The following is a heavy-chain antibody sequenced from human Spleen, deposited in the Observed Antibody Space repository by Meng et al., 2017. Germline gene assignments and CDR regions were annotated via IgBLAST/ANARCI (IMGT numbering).Heavy chain of an antibody. CDR2: IVPIFGTT. D-gene: IGHD3-9*01. J-gene: IGHJ4*02. CDR3: ASRDDFLTGTDY. CDR1: GGTFSTSI. Sequence: QVQPGQSGAGVKKPGSSVKVSCKASGGTFSTSIINWVRQAPGQGLEWVGGIVPIFGTTDYAQKFQGRVTITADKSTSTAYMELSSLRSEDTAMYYCASRDDFLTGTDYWGQGSLVTVSS. V-gene: IGHV1-69*06.